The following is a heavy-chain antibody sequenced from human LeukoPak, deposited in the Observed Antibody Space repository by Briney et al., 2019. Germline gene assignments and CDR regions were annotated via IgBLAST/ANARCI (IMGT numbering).Heavy chain of an antibody. CDR2: IWYDASNK. J-gene: IGHJ3*02. V-gene: IGHV3-33*08. Sequence: GRSLRLSCAASGFTFSSYGMHWVRHAPGKGLEWVAVIWYDASNKYYADSVKGRFTISRDNAENTLYLQMNSLRSEDTAVYYCARAADDSSGYDAFDIWGQGTQVTVSS. CDR3: ARAADDSSGYDAFDI. CDR1: GFTFSSYG. D-gene: IGHD3-22*01.